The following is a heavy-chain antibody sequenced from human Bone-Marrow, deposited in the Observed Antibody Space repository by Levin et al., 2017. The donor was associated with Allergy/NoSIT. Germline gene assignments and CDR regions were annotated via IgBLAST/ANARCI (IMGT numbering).Heavy chain of an antibody. J-gene: IGHJ6*02. CDR3: ARNRIVVAGGNDYYYGMDG. CDR1: GGSVSSGTYY. V-gene: IGHV4-61*01. D-gene: IGHD6-19*01. CDR2: INYRGST. Sequence: SETLSLTCTVSGGSVSSGTYYWSWIRQPPGKGLEWIGYINYRGSTKYNPSLKSRVTISVDTSKNEFSLTLSSVTAADTAVYYCARNRIVVAGGNDYYYGMDGWGQGTTVTVSS.